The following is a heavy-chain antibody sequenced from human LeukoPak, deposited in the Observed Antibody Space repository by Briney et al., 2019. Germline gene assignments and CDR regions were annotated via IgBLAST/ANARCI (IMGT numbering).Heavy chain of an antibody. CDR2: ISGSGGST. J-gene: IGHJ4*02. CDR3: AKYCSSTSCQDY. Sequence: GGSLGLSCAASGFTFSSYAMSWVRQAPGKGLEWVSAISGSGGSTYYADSVKGRFTISRDNSKNTLYLQMNSLRAEDTAVYYCAKYCSSTSCQDYWGQGTLVTVSS. CDR1: GFTFSSYA. D-gene: IGHD2-2*01. V-gene: IGHV3-23*01.